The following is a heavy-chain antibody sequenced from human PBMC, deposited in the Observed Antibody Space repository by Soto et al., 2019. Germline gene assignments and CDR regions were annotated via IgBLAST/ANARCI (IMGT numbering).Heavy chain of an antibody. CDR1: GGSISSGGYY. D-gene: IGHD2-2*01. J-gene: IGHJ5*02. CDR2: IYYCGST. Sequence: QVQLQESGPGLVKPSQTLSLTCTVSGGSISSGGYYWSWLRQHPEKGLEWIGYIYYCGSTYYNPSLKRRVTISVDPPKTQFCLRLSSVPAADTAVYSCAREVVVGPAAIRANWFDRRGQGTLVTVSS. CDR3: AREVVVGPAAIRANWFDR. V-gene: IGHV4-31*03.